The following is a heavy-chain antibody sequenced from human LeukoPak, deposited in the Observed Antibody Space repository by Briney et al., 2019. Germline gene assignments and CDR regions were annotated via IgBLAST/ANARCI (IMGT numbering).Heavy chain of an antibody. V-gene: IGHV3-21*01. CDR2: ISSSSIYI. CDR3: AQVTGRQQLIELFDY. D-gene: IGHD3-10*01. J-gene: IGHJ4*02. Sequence: PGGSLRLSCAASGFTFNTYTINWVRQASGKGLEWDSSISSSSIYIYYADSLKGRFTISRDNSQNTLYLQMNNLRPEDTAMYYCAQVTGRQQLIELFDYWGQGTLVTVSS. CDR1: GFTFNTYT.